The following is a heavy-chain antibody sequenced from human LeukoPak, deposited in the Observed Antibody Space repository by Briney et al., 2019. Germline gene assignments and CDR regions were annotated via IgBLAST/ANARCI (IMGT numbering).Heavy chain of an antibody. CDR2: ISIDGSEK. D-gene: IGHD5-12*01. J-gene: IGHJ4*02. CDR1: GFTFSSYG. V-gene: IGHV3-30*18. Sequence: GGSLRLSCAASGFTFSSYGMHWVRQAPGKGLEWVAVISIDGSEKYYADSVKGRFTISRDNSKNTLYLQMNSLRGDDTAVYYCANPQSRGYDYLDYWGQGTLVTVSS. CDR3: ANPQSRGYDYLDY.